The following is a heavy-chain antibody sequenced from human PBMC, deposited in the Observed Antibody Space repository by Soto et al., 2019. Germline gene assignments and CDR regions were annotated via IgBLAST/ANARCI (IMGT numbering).Heavy chain of an antibody. V-gene: IGHV3-30-3*01. D-gene: IGHD4-4*01. J-gene: IGHJ6*02. CDR2: ISYDGSNK. CDR3: ARDAGDHSNFVSYGMDV. CDR1: GFTFSSYG. Sequence: QVQLVESGGGVVQPGRSLRLSCAASGFTFSSYGLHWVRQAPGKGLEWVAVISYDGSNKYYTDSVKGRFTMSRDNSKNTLYLQMNSLRAEDTAVYYCARDAGDHSNFVSYGMDVWGQGTTVTVSS.